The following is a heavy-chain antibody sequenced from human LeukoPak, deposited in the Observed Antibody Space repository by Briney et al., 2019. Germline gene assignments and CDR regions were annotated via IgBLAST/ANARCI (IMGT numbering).Heavy chain of an antibody. CDR3: ARIPGYTSGWYVDY. D-gene: IGHD6-19*01. Sequence: NTSETLSLTCTVSGGSISSSTYYWGWVRQPPGKGLEWIGNIYYSGSTYYNPSLKSRVTIFVDTSKNQFSLKLSSVTAADTAVYFCARIPGYTSGWYVDYWGQGTLVTVSS. J-gene: IGHJ4*02. CDR1: GGSISSSTYY. V-gene: IGHV4-39*01. CDR2: IYYSGST.